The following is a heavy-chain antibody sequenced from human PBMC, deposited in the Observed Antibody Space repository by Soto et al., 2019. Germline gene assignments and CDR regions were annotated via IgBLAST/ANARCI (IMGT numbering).Heavy chain of an antibody. V-gene: IGHV4-39*01. CDR1: GGSISSSSYY. J-gene: IGHJ6*02. CDR3: ARHTDYDILTGSLSLGMDV. CDR2: IYYSGST. D-gene: IGHD3-9*01. Sequence: SETLSLTCTVSGGSISSSSYYWGWIRQPPGKGLEWIGSIYYSGSTYYNPSLKSRVTISVDTSKNQFSLKLSSVTAVDTAVYYCARHTDYDILTGSLSLGMDVWGQGTTVTVSS.